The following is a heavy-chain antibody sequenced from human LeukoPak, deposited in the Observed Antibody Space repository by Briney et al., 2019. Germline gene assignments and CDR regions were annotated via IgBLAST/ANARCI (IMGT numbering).Heavy chain of an antibody. D-gene: IGHD3-10*01. CDR3: ARRVGRYFGERAYYYNYMDV. J-gene: IGHJ6*03. Sequence: PSETLSLTCAVYGGSFSGYYWSWMRQPPGKGLVGSGEINHSGSTKNNPSLKRRVTISVDTSKNQFSLKLSSVTAADTAVYYCARRVGRYFGERAYYYNYMDVWGKGTTVTISS. CDR2: INHSGST. CDR1: GGSFSGYY. V-gene: IGHV4-34*01.